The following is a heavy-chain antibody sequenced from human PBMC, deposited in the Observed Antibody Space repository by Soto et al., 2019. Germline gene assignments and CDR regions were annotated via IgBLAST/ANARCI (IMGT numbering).Heavy chain of an antibody. J-gene: IGHJ6*02. CDR1: GFTFSSYW. V-gene: IGHV3-74*01. CDR3: AREKGPEAYYYYGMDV. CDR2: INSDGSST. D-gene: IGHD2-2*01. Sequence: PGGSLRLSCAASGFTFSSYWMHRVRQAPGKGLVWVSRINSDGSSTSYADSVKGRFTISRDNAKNTLYLQMNSLRAEDTAVYYCAREKGPEAYYYYGMDVWGQGTTVTSP.